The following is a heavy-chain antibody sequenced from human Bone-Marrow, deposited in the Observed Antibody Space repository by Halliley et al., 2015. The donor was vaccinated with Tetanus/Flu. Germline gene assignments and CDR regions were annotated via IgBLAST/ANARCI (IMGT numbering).Heavy chain of an antibody. V-gene: IGHV4-34*01. CDR3: ARAVWQRLPPPHYYSAMAV. Sequence: TLSLTCAVYGESFSGYYWNWIRQPPGKGLEWIGEINHSGSTNYNPSLKSRVTISVDTSKNQISLNLTSVTAADTAVYYCARAVWQRLPPPHYYSAMAVWGRGTTVTVSS. CDR2: INHSGST. CDR1: GESFSGYY. J-gene: IGHJ6*02. D-gene: IGHD5-12*01.